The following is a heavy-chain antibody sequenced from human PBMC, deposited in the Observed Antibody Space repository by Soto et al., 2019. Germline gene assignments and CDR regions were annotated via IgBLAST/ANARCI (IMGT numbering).Heavy chain of an antibody. V-gene: IGHV3-49*04. Sequence: SLRLSCTASGFTFGDYAMSWVRQAPGKGLEWVGFIRSKAYGGTTEYAASVKGRFTISRDDSKSIAYLQMNSLKTEDTAVYYCTRDDEYYDFWSGYYLNPPVALDYWGQGTLVTVSS. CDR1: GFTFGDYA. CDR2: IRSKAYGGTT. CDR3: TRDDEYYDFWSGYYLNPPVALDY. D-gene: IGHD3-3*01. J-gene: IGHJ4*02.